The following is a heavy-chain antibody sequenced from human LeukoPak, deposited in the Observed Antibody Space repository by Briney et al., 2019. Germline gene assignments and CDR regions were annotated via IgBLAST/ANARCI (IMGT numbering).Heavy chain of an antibody. D-gene: IGHD2-15*01. CDR1: GFTFSDYY. CDR2: ISGSGGST. V-gene: IGHV3-23*01. J-gene: IGHJ4*02. Sequence: GGSLRLSCAASGFTFSDYYMSWVRQAPGKGLEWVSAISGSGGSTYYADSVKGRFTISRDNSKNTLYLQMNSLRAEDTAVYYCARQNCSGGSCPTDYWGQGTLVTVSS. CDR3: ARQNCSGGSCPTDY.